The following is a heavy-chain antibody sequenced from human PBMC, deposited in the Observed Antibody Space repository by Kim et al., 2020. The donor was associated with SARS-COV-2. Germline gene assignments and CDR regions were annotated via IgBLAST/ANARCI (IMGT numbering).Heavy chain of an antibody. CDR3: ARGEMATMGDY. CDR2: INHSGST. Sequence: SETLSLTCAVYGGSFSGYYWSWIRQPPGKGLEWIGEINHSGSTNYNPSLKSRVTISVDTSKNQFSLKLSSVTAADTAVYYCARGEMATMGDYWGQGTLVTVSS. V-gene: IGHV4-34*01. CDR1: GGSFSGYY. D-gene: IGHD5-12*01. J-gene: IGHJ4*02.